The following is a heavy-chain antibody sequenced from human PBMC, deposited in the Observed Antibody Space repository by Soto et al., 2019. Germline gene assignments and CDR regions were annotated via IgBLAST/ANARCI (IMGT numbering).Heavy chain of an antibody. Sequence: ASVKVSCKASGYTFTSYYMHWVRQAPGQGLEWMGIINPSGGSTSYAQKFQGRVTMTRDTSTSTVYMELSSLRSEDTAVYYCARDLGYCSGGSCYLFYYYYGMDVWGQGTTVTVSS. V-gene: IGHV1-46*01. D-gene: IGHD2-15*01. CDR3: ARDLGYCSGGSCYLFYYYYGMDV. J-gene: IGHJ6*02. CDR2: INPSGGST. CDR1: GYTFTSYY.